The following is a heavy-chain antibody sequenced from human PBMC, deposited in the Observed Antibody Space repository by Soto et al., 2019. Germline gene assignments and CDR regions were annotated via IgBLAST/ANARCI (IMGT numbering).Heavy chain of an antibody. J-gene: IGHJ6*02. CDR3: ARDPHPGIAAAGHYYYYGMDV. Sequence: SETLSLTCTVSGGSISSGGYYWSWIRQHPGKSIERIGYIYYSGSTYYNPSLKSRVTISVDTSKNQFSPKLSSVTAADTAVYYCARDPHPGIAAAGHYYYYGMDVWGQGTTVTVSS. D-gene: IGHD6-13*01. CDR1: GGSISSGGYY. CDR2: IYYSGST. V-gene: IGHV4-31*03.